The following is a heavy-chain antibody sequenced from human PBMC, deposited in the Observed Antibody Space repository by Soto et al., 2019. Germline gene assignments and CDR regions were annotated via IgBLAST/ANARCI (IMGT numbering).Heavy chain of an antibody. CDR2: ISYDGSNK. CDR1: GFTFSSYG. CDR3: AKDYRATWELQPGYFDY. Sequence: SLRLSCAASGFTFSSYGMHWVRQAPGKGLEWVAVISYDGSNKYYADSVKGRFTISRDNSKNTLYLQMNSLRAEDTAVYYCAKDYRATWELQPGYFDYWGQGTLVTVSS. V-gene: IGHV3-30*18. D-gene: IGHD1-26*01. J-gene: IGHJ4*02.